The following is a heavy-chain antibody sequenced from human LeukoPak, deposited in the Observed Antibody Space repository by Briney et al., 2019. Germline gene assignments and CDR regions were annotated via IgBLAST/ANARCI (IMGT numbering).Heavy chain of an antibody. Sequence: PSETLPLTCTVSGGSISSSTYYWGWIRQPPGKGLEWIASIYYSGSTSYNPSLKSRVTISLDTSKNQFSLKLRFVTAADMAVYYCATSTGSSNLGNWGQGTLVTVSS. D-gene: IGHD6-13*01. V-gene: IGHV4-39*01. CDR1: GGSISSSTYY. CDR2: IYYSGST. CDR3: ATSTGSSNLGN. J-gene: IGHJ4*02.